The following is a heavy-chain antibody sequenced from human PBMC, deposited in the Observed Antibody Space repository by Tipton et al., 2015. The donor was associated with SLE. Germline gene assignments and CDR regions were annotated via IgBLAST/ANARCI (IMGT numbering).Heavy chain of an antibody. CDR2: INHSGST. Sequence: TLSLTCAVYGGSFSGYYWSWIRQPPGKGLEWIGEINHSGSTNYNPSLKSRVTISVDTSKNQFSLKLSSVTAADTAVYYCARGFTMVRGLFDYWGQGTRVTVSS. CDR1: GGSFSGYY. V-gene: IGHV4-34*01. J-gene: IGHJ4*02. D-gene: IGHD3-10*01. CDR3: ARGFTMVRGLFDY.